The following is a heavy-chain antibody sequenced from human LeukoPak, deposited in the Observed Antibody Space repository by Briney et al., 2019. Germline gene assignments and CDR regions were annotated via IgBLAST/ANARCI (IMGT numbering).Heavy chain of an antibody. Sequence: SQTLSLTCTVSGGSISSGSYYWSWIRQPAGKGLEWIGRIYTSGSTNYNPSLKSRVTISVDTSKNQFSLKLSSVTAADTAVYYCAREGERVEDGDNYNYWGQGTLVTVSS. D-gene: IGHD5-24*01. CDR2: IYTSGST. CDR3: AREGERVEDGDNYNY. V-gene: IGHV4-61*02. CDR1: GGSISSGSYY. J-gene: IGHJ4*02.